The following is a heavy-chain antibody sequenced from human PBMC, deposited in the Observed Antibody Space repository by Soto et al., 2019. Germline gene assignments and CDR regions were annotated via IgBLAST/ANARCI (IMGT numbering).Heavy chain of an antibody. V-gene: IGHV3-15*01. CDR3: ASVVVTDRTDY. Sequence: EVQLVESGGGLVKPGGSLRLSCAASGITFSNAWMTWVRQAPGKGLEWVGRIKSTTDGGTTDYAAPVKGRFTISRDNSKNTLYLQMNSLKSEDTAVYYCASVVVTDRTDYWGQGTLVTVSS. CDR2: IKSTTDGGTT. CDR1: GITFSNAW. J-gene: IGHJ4*02. D-gene: IGHD2-21*02.